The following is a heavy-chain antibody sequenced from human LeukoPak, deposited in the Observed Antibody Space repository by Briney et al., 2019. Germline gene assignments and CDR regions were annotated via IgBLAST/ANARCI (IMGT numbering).Heavy chain of an antibody. CDR2: INPNSGGT. D-gene: IGHD2-15*01. V-gene: IGHV1-2*02. Sequence: ASVKVSCKASGYTFTGYYMHWVRQAPGQGLEWMGWINPNSGGTNYAQKFQGRVTMTRDTSISTAYMELSRLRSDDTAVYYCARDPQLRYCSGGSCYGLDYWGQGTLVTVSS. J-gene: IGHJ4*02. CDR1: GYTFTGYY. CDR3: ARDPQLRYCSGGSCYGLDY.